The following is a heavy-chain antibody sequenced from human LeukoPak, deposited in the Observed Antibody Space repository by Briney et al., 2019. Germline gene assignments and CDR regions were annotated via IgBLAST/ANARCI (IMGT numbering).Heavy chain of an antibody. CDR3: ARGSGSSAYYPVDY. V-gene: IGHV3-30-3*01. CDR2: VSYDGNNK. Sequence: GGSLRLSCATSGFTFSSNAMPWVRQAPGKGLEWVAVVSYDGNNKYHADSVKGRFTISRDNSKNTLYLQMNSLRTEDTAVYYCARGSGSSAYYPVDYWGQGTLVTVSS. D-gene: IGHD3-22*01. CDR1: GFTFSSNA. J-gene: IGHJ4*02.